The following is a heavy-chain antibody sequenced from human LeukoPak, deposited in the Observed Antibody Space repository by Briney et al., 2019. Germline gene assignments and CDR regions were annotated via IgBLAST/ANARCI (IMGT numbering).Heavy chain of an antibody. D-gene: IGHD3-22*01. CDR1: GGTFSSYA. Sequence: SVKVSCKASGGTFSSYAISWVRQAPGQGLEWMGGIIPIFGTANYAQKFQGRVTITADKSTSTAYMELSSLRSEDTAVYYCARTPPIYYDSSGYYYFDYWGQGTLVTVSS. CDR2: IIPIFGTA. V-gene: IGHV1-69*06. J-gene: IGHJ4*02. CDR3: ARTPPIYYDSSGYYYFDY.